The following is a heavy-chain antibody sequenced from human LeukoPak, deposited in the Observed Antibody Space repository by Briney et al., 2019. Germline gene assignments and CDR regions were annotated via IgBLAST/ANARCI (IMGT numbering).Heavy chain of an antibody. CDR1: GGSIHSRSHL. D-gene: IGHD3-22*01. V-gene: IGHV4-39*07. Sequence: SETLSLTCTVSGGSIHSRSHLWGWIRQPPGKGLVWIGSIEDSGSTFYNPSLKSRVTTSIYTSKNQFSLELTSVTAADTAVYYCARVDSYDRSGHFDPWGQGTLVIVSS. CDR3: ARVDSYDRSGHFDP. J-gene: IGHJ5*02. CDR2: IEDSGST.